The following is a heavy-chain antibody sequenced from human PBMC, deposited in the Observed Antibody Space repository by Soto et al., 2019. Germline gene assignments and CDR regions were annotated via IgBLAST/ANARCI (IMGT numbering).Heavy chain of an antibody. D-gene: IGHD5-18*01. CDR1: GFTFSSYG. CDR3: ARWIQVRYQYYYYGMDV. J-gene: IGHJ6*02. CDR2: IWYDGSNK. V-gene: IGHV3-33*01. Sequence: QVQLVESGGGVVQPGRSLRLSCAASGFTFSSYGMHWVRQAPGKGLEWVAVIWYDGSNKYYADSVKGRFTISRDNSKNTLYLQMNSLRAEDTAVYYCARWIQVRYQYYYYGMDVWGQGTTVTVSS.